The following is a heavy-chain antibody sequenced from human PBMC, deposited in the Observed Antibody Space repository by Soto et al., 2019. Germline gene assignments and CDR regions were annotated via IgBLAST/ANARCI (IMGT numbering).Heavy chain of an antibody. D-gene: IGHD3-16*01. Sequence: QVQLVQSGAEVKKPGSSVRVSCKASGTIFSSYTMSWVRQAPGQGIEWMGRIIPILGETNSAQKFQGRVTLTADKSTNTAYMELNSLRLEDTALYYCARGLGGRMDDWGQGTTVTVSS. CDR1: GTIFSSYT. J-gene: IGHJ6*02. CDR3: ARGLGGRMDD. CDR2: IIPILGET. V-gene: IGHV1-69*08.